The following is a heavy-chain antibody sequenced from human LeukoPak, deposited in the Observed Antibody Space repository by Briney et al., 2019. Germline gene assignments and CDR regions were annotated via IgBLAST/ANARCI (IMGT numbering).Heavy chain of an antibody. CDR1: GGSISRGDYY. V-gene: IGHV4-30-4*08. CDR3: ARGVVGYYMDV. J-gene: IGHJ6*03. Sequence: PSQTLSLTCTVSGGSISRGDYYGSWIRQPPGKGREWIEYIYYSGSTYYNPSLKSRVTISVDTSKNQFSLKLSSVTAADTAVYYCARGVVGYYMDVWGKGTTVTVSS. CDR2: IYYSGST.